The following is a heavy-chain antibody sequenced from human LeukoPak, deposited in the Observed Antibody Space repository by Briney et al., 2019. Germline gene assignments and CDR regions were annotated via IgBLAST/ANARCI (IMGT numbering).Heavy chain of an antibody. Sequence: SETLSLTCTVSGGSISSGDYYWSWIRQPPGKGLEWIGYIYYSGSTYYNPSLKRRVTISVDTSKNQFSLKLSSVTAADTAVYYCARYTFGGYYFDYWGQGTLVTVSS. V-gene: IGHV4-30-4*08. CDR2: IYYSGST. CDR1: GGSISSGDYY. D-gene: IGHD3-16*01. CDR3: ARYTFGGYYFDY. J-gene: IGHJ4*02.